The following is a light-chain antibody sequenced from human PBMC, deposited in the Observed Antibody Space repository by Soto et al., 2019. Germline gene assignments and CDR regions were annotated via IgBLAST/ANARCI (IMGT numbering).Light chain of an antibody. CDR2: GAS. Sequence: EIGMTQSPATLSVSPGERATLSCRASQSVGSNLAWYQQRPGQAPRLLIYGASTRATGIPARFSGSGSGTEFTLTISSLQSEDFAVYYCQQYNNRPPWTFGQGTKVDIK. CDR3: QQYNNRPPWT. J-gene: IGKJ1*01. V-gene: IGKV3-15*01. CDR1: QSVGSN.